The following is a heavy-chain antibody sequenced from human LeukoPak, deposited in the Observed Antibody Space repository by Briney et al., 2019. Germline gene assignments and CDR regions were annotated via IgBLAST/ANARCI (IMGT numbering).Heavy chain of an antibody. V-gene: IGHV1-46*01. J-gene: IGHJ5*02. Sequence: GASVKVSCKASGYTFTSYYMHWVRQAPGQGLEWMGIINPSGGSTSYAQKFQGRVTMTRDTSTSTVYMELSSLRSEDTAVYYCARDGAVEYSSSPGRPAYFDPWGQGTLVTVSS. CDR2: INPSGGST. D-gene: IGHD6-6*01. CDR3: ARDGAVEYSSSPGRPAYFDP. CDR1: GYTFTSYY.